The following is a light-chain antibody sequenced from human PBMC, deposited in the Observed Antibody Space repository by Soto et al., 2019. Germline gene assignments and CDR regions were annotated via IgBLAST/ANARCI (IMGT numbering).Light chain of an antibody. CDR1: QSVSSY. CDR3: QQGSNWPPLT. V-gene: IGKV3-11*01. CDR2: DAS. J-gene: IGKJ4*01. Sequence: EIVLTQSPATLSLSPGERATLSCRASQSVSSYLAWYQQKPGQAPRLLIYDASNRATGIPARFSGSGSGTDFNLTISSLEPEDFAVYYCQQGSNWPPLTFGGGTKVEIK.